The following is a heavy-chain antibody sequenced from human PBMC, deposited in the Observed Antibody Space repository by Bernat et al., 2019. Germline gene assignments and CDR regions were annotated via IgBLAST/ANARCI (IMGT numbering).Heavy chain of an antibody. D-gene: IGHD5-18*01. J-gene: IGHJ4*02. CDR1: GFTVSSNY. CDR3: ARDSSGYSYGFGVIDY. Sequence: EVQLVESGGGLVQPGGSLRLSCAASGFTVSSNYMSWVRQAPGKGLEWVSVIYSGGSTYYADSVKGRFTISRDNSKNTLYLQMNSLRAEDTAVYYCARDSSGYSYGFGVIDYWGQGTLVTVSS. V-gene: IGHV3-66*01. CDR2: IYSGGST.